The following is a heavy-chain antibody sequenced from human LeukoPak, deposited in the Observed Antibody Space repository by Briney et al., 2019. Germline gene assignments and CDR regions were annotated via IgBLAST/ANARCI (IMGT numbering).Heavy chain of an antibody. V-gene: IGHV3-23*01. D-gene: IGHD3-10*01. J-gene: IGHJ3*02. CDR3: AKRGWVRGANDAFDI. CDR1: GFTFSSYW. Sequence: GGSLRLSCAASGFTFSSYWMSWVRQAPGKGLEWVSAISGSGGSTYYADSVKGRFTISRDNSKNTLYLQMNSLRAEDTAVYYCAKRGWVRGANDAFDIWGQGTMVTVSS. CDR2: ISGSGGST.